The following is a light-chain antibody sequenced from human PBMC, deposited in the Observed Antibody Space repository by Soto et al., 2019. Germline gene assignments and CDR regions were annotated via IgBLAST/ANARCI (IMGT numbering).Light chain of an antibody. V-gene: IGKV3D-15*01. CDR1: QSVSSN. J-gene: IGKJ1*01. CDR2: GAS. Sequence: MVMTQSPATLSVSPGERATLSCRASQSVSSNLAWYQQKPGQAPRLLIFGASTRATGIRARFSGSGSGTEFTLTISSLQSEDCAVYYCQQYNTWPPGTFGQGTKVEIK. CDR3: QQYNTWPPGT.